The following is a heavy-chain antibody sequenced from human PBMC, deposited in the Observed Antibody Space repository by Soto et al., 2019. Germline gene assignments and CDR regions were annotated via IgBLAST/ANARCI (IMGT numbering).Heavy chain of an antibody. CDR1: GDSVTSHY. J-gene: IGHJ5*02. Sequence: PSETLSLTCSFSGDSVTSHYLTWIRQSPEKGLEWIGYMYYTGFTHYNPSLKSRVTISVDRSKNQFTLKLSSVTAADTAVYYCERPMITFGAGGWFDPWGQGTLVTVSS. CDR2: MYYTGFT. CDR3: ERPMITFGAGGWFDP. V-gene: IGHV4-59*08. D-gene: IGHD3-16*01.